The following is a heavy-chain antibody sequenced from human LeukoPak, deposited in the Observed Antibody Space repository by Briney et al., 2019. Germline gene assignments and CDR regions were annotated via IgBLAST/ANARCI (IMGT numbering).Heavy chain of an antibody. CDR2: IKQDGSEK. CDR1: GFTFSSYW. V-gene: IGHV3-7*01. CDR3: ARVVTAWSMDV. J-gene: IGHJ6*03. Sequence: PGGSLRLSCAASGFTFSSYWMSWVRQAPGKGLEWVANIKQDGSEKYYVDSVKGRFTISRDNAENSLFLQMNSLRAEDTALYYCARVVTAWSMDVWGKGTTVTVSS. D-gene: IGHD2-21*02.